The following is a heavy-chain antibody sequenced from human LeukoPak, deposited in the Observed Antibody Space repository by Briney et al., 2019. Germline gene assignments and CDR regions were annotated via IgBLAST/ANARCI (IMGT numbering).Heavy chain of an antibody. CDR3: ARDPPSGGSGSYFSSGYFDY. CDR1: GGTFSSYA. Sequence: ASVKVSCKASGGTFSSYAISWVRQAPGQGLEWMGGIIPIFGTANYAQKFQGRVTITTDESTSTAYMEVRSLRSEDTAMYYCARDPPSGGSGSYFSSGYFDYWGQGTLVTVSS. J-gene: IGHJ4*02. CDR2: IIPIFGTA. V-gene: IGHV1-69*05. D-gene: IGHD3-10*01.